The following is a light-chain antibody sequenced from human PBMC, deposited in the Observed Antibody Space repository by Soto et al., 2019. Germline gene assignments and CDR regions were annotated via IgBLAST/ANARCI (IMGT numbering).Light chain of an antibody. CDR3: QQLHSYPIT. Sequence: DIQLTQSPSFLSASVGDRVTISCRASQGMNTYVAWYQQKPGKAPKLLIYGASTLHTGVPSRCSGSESGAEFTLTISSLQPEDFATYYCQQLHSYPITFGQGTRLEIK. J-gene: IGKJ5*01. CDR2: GAS. CDR1: QGMNTY. V-gene: IGKV1-9*01.